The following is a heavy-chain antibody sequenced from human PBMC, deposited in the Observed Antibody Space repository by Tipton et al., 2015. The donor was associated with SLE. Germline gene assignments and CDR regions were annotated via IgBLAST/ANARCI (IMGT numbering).Heavy chain of an antibody. V-gene: IGHV3-7*01. J-gene: IGHJ6*03. Sequence: SLRLSCAASGFTFSSYWMSWVRQAPGKGLEWAANIKQDGSEKYYVDSVKGRFTISRDNAKNSLYLQMNSLRAEDTAVYYCARGDMVVVPAAGGGYYYYMDVWGKGTTVTVSS. CDR3: ARGDMVVVPAAGGGYYYYMDV. CDR1: GFTFSSYW. D-gene: IGHD2-2*01. CDR2: IKQDGSEK.